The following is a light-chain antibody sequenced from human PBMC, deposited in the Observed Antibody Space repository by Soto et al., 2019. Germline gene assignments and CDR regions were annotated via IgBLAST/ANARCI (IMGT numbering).Light chain of an antibody. CDR2: KGS. CDR1: QSLVYSDGNTY. V-gene: IGKV2-30*01. J-gene: IGKJ5*01. Sequence: DVVMTQSPLSLPVTLGQPASISCRSSQSLVYSDGNTYLHWFQQRPGQSPRRLIYKGSNRDPGVPDRFSGSASGTDFTLNISRVEAEDVGVYYCMQGTHWHPITFGQGTRLEIK. CDR3: MQGTHWHPIT.